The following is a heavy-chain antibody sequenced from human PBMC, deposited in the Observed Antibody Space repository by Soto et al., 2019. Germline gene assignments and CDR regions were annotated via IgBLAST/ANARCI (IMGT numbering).Heavy chain of an antibody. D-gene: IGHD2-2*01. J-gene: IGHJ6*03. CDR3: ARGGGGGSSLTAAILIALEAYYYYYYMDV. CDR2: MNPNSGNT. V-gene: IGHV1-8*01. CDR1: GYTFTSCD. Sequence: ASVKVSCKASGYTFTSCDINWVRQATGQGLEWMGWMNPNSGNTGYAQKFQGRVTMTRNTSISTAYMELSSLRSEDTAVYYCARGGGGGSSLTAAILIALEAYYYYYYMDVWGKGTTVTVSS.